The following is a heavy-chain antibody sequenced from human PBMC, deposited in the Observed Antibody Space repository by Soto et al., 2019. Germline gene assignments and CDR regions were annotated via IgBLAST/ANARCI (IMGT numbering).Heavy chain of an antibody. CDR3: ARRGYYYGSGSYYTGFDP. CDR2: IDPSDSYT. V-gene: IGHV5-10-1*01. J-gene: IGHJ5*02. Sequence: PGESLKISCKGSGYSFTSYWISWVRQMPGKGLEWMGRIDPSDSYTNYSPSFQGHVTISADKSISTAYLQWSSLKASDTAMYYCARRGYYYGSGSYYTGFDPGGQGTLVTVSS. CDR1: GYSFTSYW. D-gene: IGHD3-10*01.